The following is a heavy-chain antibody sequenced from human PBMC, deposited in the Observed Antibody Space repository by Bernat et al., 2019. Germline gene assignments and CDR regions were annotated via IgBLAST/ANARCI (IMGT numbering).Heavy chain of an antibody. J-gene: IGHJ4*02. CDR1: GFTFSSYA. CDR3: ARGPPQYCSGDGCYLGLDY. CDR2: ISFDGNNK. D-gene: IGHD2-15*01. V-gene: IGHV3-30-3*01. Sequence: VQLSESGGGLVQPGGSLRLSCAASGFTFSSYAMHWVRQAPGKGLEWVAVISFDGNNKYYADSVKGRFTISRDNSKSTLFLQMNSLRAEDTAVYYCARGPPQYCSGDGCYLGLDYWGQGTLVTVSS.